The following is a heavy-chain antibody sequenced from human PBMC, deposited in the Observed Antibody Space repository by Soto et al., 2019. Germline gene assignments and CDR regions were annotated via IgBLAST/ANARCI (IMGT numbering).Heavy chain of an antibody. CDR3: ARSHYDILTGHFDY. D-gene: IGHD3-9*01. V-gene: IGHV1-69*13. J-gene: IGHJ4*02. CDR1: GGTFSSYA. Sequence: SVKVSCKASGGTFSSYAISWVRQAPGQGLEWMGGIIPIFGTANYAQKFQGRVTITADESTSTAYMELSSLRSEDTAVYYCARSHYDILTGHFDYWGQGTLVTVSS. CDR2: IIPIFGTA.